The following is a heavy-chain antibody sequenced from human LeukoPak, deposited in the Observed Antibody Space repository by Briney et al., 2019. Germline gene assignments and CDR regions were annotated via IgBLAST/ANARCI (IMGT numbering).Heavy chain of an antibody. V-gene: IGHV4-59*08. D-gene: IGHD2-15*01. CDR1: GGSISSYY. J-gene: IGHJ4*02. CDR3: AKHVLYCSGGSCYSWFDY. CDR2: IYYSGST. Sequence: SETPSLTCTVSGGSISSYYWSWIRQPPGKGLEWIGYIYYSGSTNYNPSLKSRVTISVDTSKNQFSLKLSSVTAADTAVYYCAKHVLYCSGGSCYSWFDYWGQGTLVTVSS.